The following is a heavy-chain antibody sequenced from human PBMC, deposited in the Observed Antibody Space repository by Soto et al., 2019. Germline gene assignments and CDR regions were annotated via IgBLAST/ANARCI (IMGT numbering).Heavy chain of an antibody. CDR3: ARHSLALRKNNWFDP. D-gene: IGHD3-3*02. J-gene: IGHJ5*02. Sequence: PSETLSLTCDVYGGSFSRYYWNWIRQPPGKGLEWLGEINHSGSTNYNPSLESRVTISLDTSKTQFSLKLTSVTAADTALYFCARHSLALRKNNWFDPWGQGIMVTVSS. CDR2: INHSGST. V-gene: IGHV4-34*01. CDR1: GGSFSRYY.